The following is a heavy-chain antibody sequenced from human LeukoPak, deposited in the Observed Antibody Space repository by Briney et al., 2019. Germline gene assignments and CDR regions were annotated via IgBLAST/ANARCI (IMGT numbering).Heavy chain of an antibody. CDR3: ARGRGYGGFGELSP. J-gene: IGHJ5*02. V-gene: IGHV3-33*01. D-gene: IGHD3-10*01. CDR2: IWYDGSDK. CDR1: GFTLSSYG. Sequence: PGRSLRLSCVASGFTLSSYGMHWVRQAPGKGLEGVAVIWYDGSDKYYAGSVKGRFTISRDNSKNTLYLQMNSLRVEDTAVYYCARGRGYGGFGELSPWGQGTLVTVSS.